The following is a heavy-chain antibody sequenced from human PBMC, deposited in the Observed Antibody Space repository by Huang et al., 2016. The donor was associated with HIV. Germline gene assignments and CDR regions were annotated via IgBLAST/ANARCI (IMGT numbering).Heavy chain of an antibody. Sequence: QVQLQESGPGLVKPSETLSLTCSVSGGSISSHDWSWFRQPPGKGLEWIGSTYYSGVSNYSPSLKSRVFISVDTSRNQFALKLSSVTAADTAVYYCARDRRHCSGGSCYYSDYWGHGTLVTVSS. CDR3: ARDRRHCSGGSCYYSDY. J-gene: IGHJ4*01. CDR1: GGSISSHD. V-gene: IGHV4-59*11. CDR2: TYYSGVS. D-gene: IGHD2-15*01.